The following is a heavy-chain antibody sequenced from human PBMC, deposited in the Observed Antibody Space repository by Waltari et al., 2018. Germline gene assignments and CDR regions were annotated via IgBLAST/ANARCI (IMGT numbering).Heavy chain of an antibody. D-gene: IGHD3-9*01. CDR3: ARVILTGYYKVGFDY. V-gene: IGHV4-59*01. J-gene: IGHJ4*02. CDR1: GGSISSYY. CDR2: IYYSGST. Sequence: QVQLQESGPGLVKPSETLSLTCTVSGGSISSYYWSWIRQPPGKGLEWIGYIYYSGSTNYNTSRKSRVTISVETSKNQFSLKLSSVTAADTAVYYCARVILTGYYKVGFDYWGQGTLVTVSS.